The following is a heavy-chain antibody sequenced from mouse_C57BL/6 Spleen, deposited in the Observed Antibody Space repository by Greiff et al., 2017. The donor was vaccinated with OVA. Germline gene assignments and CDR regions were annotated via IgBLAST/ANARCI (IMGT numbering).Heavy chain of an antibody. CDR3: GKRGGSCPFAY. V-gene: IGHV1-69*01. J-gene: IGHJ3*01. Sequence: QVQLKQPGAELVMPGASVKLSCKASGYTFTSYWMHWVKQRPGQGLEWIGEIDPSDSYTNYNQKFKGKSTLTVDKSSSTAYMQLSSLTSEDSAVYYGGKRGGSCPFAYWGQGTLVTVSA. CDR2: IDPSDSYT. D-gene: IGHD1-1*01. CDR1: GYTFTSYW.